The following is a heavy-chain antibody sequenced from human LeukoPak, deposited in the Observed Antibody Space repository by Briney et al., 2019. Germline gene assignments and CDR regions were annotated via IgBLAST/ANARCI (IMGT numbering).Heavy chain of an antibody. CDR1: GFTFSSYS. Sequence: PGGSLRLSCAASGFTFSSYSMNWVRQAPGKGLEWVSSISSSSSYIYYADSVKGRFTISRDNAKTSLYLQMNSLRAEDTAVYYCARDGEDIVVVPAAIGNFDYWGQGTLVTVSS. J-gene: IGHJ4*02. D-gene: IGHD2-2*01. V-gene: IGHV3-21*01. CDR3: ARDGEDIVVVPAAIGNFDY. CDR2: ISSSSSYI.